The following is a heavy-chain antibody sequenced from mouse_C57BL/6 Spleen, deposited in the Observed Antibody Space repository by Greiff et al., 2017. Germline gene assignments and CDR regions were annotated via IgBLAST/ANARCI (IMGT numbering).Heavy chain of an antibody. CDR2: IYPGSGST. Sequence: VQLQQPGAELVKPGASVKMSCKASGYTFTSYWITWVKQRPGQGLEWIGDIYPGSGSTNYNEKFKSKATLTVDTSSSTAYMQLSSLTSEDSAVYYCARPPRYYGSTYWYFDVWGTGTTVTVSS. J-gene: IGHJ1*03. V-gene: IGHV1-55*01. D-gene: IGHD1-1*01. CDR1: GYTFTSYW. CDR3: ARPPRYYGSTYWYFDV.